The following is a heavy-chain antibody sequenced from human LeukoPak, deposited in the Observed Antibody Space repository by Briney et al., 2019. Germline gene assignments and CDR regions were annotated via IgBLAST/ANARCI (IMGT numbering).Heavy chain of an antibody. CDR1: GFTFSSYA. Sequence: GSLRLSCAASGFTFSSYAMHWVRQAPGKGLEWVAVISYDGSNKYYADSVKGRFTISRDNSKNTLYLQMNSLRAEDTAVYYCAKNNDYGGSYWYFDLWGRGTLVTVSS. V-gene: IGHV3-30*04. CDR3: AKNNDYGGSYWYFDL. CDR2: ISYDGSNK. D-gene: IGHD4-23*01. J-gene: IGHJ2*01.